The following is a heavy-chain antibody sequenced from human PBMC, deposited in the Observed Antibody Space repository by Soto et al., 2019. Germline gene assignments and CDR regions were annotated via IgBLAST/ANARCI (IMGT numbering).Heavy chain of an antibody. CDR3: ARDPASYYDSSGYFDY. CDR1: GYTSTSYG. CDR2: ISAYNGNT. D-gene: IGHD3-22*01. J-gene: IGHJ4*02. V-gene: IGHV1-18*01. Sequence: ASVKVSCKASGYTSTSYGISWVRQAPGQGLEWMGWISAYNGNTKYAQKLQGRVTMTKDTSTSTAYMELRSLRSDDTAVYYCARDPASYYDSSGYFDYWGQGTLVTVSS.